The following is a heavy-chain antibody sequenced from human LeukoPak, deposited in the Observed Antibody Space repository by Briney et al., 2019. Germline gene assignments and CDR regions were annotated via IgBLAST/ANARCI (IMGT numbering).Heavy chain of an antibody. CDR2: ISASGDST. Sequence: GGSLRLSCAASGFTFSSFGMSWVRQAPGKRLEWASAISASGDSTYYADSVKGRFTISRDNSKNTLYLQMNSLRAEDTAVYYCAKEGGYFDWPFTFDYWGQGTLVTVSS. J-gene: IGHJ4*02. V-gene: IGHV3-23*01. D-gene: IGHD3-9*01. CDR3: AKEGGYFDWPFTFDY. CDR1: GFTFSSFG.